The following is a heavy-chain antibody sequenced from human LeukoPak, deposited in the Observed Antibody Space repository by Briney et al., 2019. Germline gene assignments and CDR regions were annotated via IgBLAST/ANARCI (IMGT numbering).Heavy chain of an antibody. CDR3: AKDPGIAVACRFGYFQH. Sequence: GRSLRLSCAASGFSFSSYAMHSARQAPGKGLEWVAVISYDGSNKHYADSVKGRFTISRDNSKTTLYLQMNRLTACLTARYYCAKDPGIAVACRFGYFQHWGQGTLVTVSS. CDR1: GFSFSSYA. J-gene: IGHJ1*01. V-gene: IGHV3-30-3*01. CDR2: ISYDGSNK. D-gene: IGHD6-19*01.